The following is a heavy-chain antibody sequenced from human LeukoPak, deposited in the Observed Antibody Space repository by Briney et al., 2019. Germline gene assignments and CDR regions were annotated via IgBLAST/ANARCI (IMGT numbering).Heavy chain of an antibody. CDR3: ARADCSSTSCSNWFDP. CDR1: GYTFTSYD. J-gene: IGHJ5*02. V-gene: IGHV1-8*01. Sequence: GASVKVSCKGSGYTFTSYDINLVRQATGQGLEWMGWMNPNSGNTGYAQKFQGRVTMTRNTSISTAYMELSSLRSEDTAVYYCARADCSSTSCSNWFDPWGQGTLVTVSS. D-gene: IGHD2-2*01. CDR2: MNPNSGNT.